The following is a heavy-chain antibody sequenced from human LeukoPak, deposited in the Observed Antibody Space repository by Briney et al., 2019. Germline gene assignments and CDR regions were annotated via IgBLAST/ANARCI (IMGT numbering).Heavy chain of an antibody. V-gene: IGHV3-53*01. CDR3: ARGLAAAGLYFDY. J-gene: IGHJ4*02. CDR2: VYTGGSI. D-gene: IGHD6-13*01. CDR1: GFTVSSNY. Sequence: GGSLRLSCAASGFTVSSNYMTWVRQAPGKGLEWVSVVYTGGSIYSADSVKGRFTISRDNSKNTLYLQMNSLRAEDTAVYYCARGLAAAGLYFDYWGQGTLVTVSS.